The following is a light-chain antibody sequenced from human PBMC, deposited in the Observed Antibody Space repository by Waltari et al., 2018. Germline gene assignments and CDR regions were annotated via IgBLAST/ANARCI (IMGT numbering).Light chain of an antibody. V-gene: IGKV3-11*01. CDR1: QSVSSY. J-gene: IGKJ5*01. Sequence: EIVLTQSPATLSLSPGERATLSCRASQSVSSYLGWYQQKPGQAPRLLIYDVSNRATGIPARFSGSGSGTDFTLTITSLEPEDFAVYYCQQRSIWPLTFGQGTRLEIK. CDR2: DVS. CDR3: QQRSIWPLT.